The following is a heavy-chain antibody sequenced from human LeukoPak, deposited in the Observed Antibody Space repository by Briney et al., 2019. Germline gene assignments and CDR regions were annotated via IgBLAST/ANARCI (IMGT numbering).Heavy chain of an antibody. V-gene: IGHV3-53*01. J-gene: IGHJ6*02. Sequence: PGGSLRLSCAASGFTVSSNYMSWVRQAPGKGLEWVSVIYSGGSTYYADSVKGRFTISRDNPKNTLYLQMNSLRAEDTAVYYCARGDTYYYDSSGYYGNYYGMDVWGQGTTVTVSS. CDR2: IYSGGST. CDR3: ARGDTYYYDSSGYYGNYYGMDV. CDR1: GFTVSSNY. D-gene: IGHD3-22*01.